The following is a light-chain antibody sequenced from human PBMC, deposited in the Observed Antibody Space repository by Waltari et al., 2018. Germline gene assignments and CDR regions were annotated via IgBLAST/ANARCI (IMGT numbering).Light chain of an antibody. Sequence: SSELTQDPAVSVALGQTVRITCQGDGLRSFSASRYQQKPGQAPILVIYGKNNRPSGIPDRFSDSTSGNTASLTITGAQAEDEADYYCNSRDSSSSHQLFGGGTKLTVL. J-gene: IGLJ2*01. CDR1: GLRSFS. CDR2: GKN. CDR3: NSRDSSSSHQL. V-gene: IGLV3-19*01.